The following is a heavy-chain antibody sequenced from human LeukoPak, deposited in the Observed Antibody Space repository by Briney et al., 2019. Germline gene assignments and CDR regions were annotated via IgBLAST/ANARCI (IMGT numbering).Heavy chain of an antibody. D-gene: IGHD1-26*01. CDR1: GGSISSHY. V-gene: IGHV4-59*08. J-gene: IGHJ4*02. CDR3: ARLSVGAKYGDYVDY. Sequence: NPSETLSLTCTVSGGSISSHYWSWIRQPPGKGLEWIGYIYYSGSTNYNPSLKSRVTISVDTSKNQFSLKLSSVTAADTAVYYCARLSVGAKYGDYVDYWGQGTLVTVSS. CDR2: IYYSGST.